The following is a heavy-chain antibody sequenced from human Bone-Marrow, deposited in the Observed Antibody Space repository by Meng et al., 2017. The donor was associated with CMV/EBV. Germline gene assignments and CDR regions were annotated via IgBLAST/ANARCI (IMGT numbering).Heavy chain of an antibody. CDR2: ISSSGSTI. CDR3: ARDVASYGAFDI. CDR1: GFTFSSYE. Sequence: GGSLRLSCAASGFTFSSYEMNWVRQAPGKGLEWVSYISSSGSTIYYADSVKGRFTISRDNAKNSLYLQMNSLRAEDTAVYYCARDVASYGAFDIWGQGTMVTVSS. V-gene: IGHV3-48*03. J-gene: IGHJ3*02. D-gene: IGHD5-18*01.